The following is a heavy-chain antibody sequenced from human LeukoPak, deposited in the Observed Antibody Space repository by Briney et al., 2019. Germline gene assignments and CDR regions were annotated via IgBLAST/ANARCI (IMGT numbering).Heavy chain of an antibody. J-gene: IGHJ4*02. Sequence: GESLKISCQGSGYSFTSYWIGWVRQMPGKGLEWLGIINPGDSDTRYSPSFQGQVTISADKSISTANLQWSSLKASDTAMYYCARRIGSGWYDYWGQGTLVTVSS. V-gene: IGHV5-51*01. CDR2: INPGDSDT. D-gene: IGHD6-19*01. CDR3: ARRIGSGWYDY. CDR1: GYSFTSYW.